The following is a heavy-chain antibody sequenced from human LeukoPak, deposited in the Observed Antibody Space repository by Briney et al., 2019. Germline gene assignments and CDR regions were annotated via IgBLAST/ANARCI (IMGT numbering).Heavy chain of an antibody. D-gene: IGHD6-25*01. CDR1: GFNFSDFY. CDR2: ISSSGKTI. Sequence: GGSLRLSCAASGFNFSDFYMSWIRQAPGKGLEWVSYISSSGKTIYYADSMKGRFTVSRDNAKNALYLQMNSLRAEDTAVYYCARDLVQAAATKAYWGQGTLVTVSS. J-gene: IGHJ4*02. CDR3: ARDLVQAAATKAY. V-gene: IGHV3-11*01.